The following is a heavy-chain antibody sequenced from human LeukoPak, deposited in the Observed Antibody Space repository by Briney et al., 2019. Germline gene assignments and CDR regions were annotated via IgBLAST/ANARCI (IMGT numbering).Heavy chain of an antibody. D-gene: IGHD6-13*01. CDR3: ARRSASGTIDY. Sequence: PSETLSLTCTVSGGSISSYYWGWIRQPPGTGLEWIGYIYYSGSTNYNPSLKSRVTMSVDTSKNQFSLKLSSVTAADTAVYYCARRSASGTIDYWGQGTLVTVSS. J-gene: IGHJ4*02. CDR2: IYYSGST. CDR1: GGSISSYY. V-gene: IGHV4-59*12.